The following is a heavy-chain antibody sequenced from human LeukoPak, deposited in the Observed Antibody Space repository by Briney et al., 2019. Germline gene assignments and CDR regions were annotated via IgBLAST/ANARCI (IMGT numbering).Heavy chain of an antibody. D-gene: IGHD7-27*01. J-gene: IGHJ4*02. CDR2: IGSSGSTI. V-gene: IGHV3-48*03. Sequence: GGSLRLSCAASGFTFSSHEMNWVRQAPGKGLEWVSYIGSSGSTIYYGDSVKGRFTISRDNAKNSLYLQMNSLRDEDTAVYYCARDLNWGFDYWGQGTLVTVSS. CDR3: ARDLNWGFDY. CDR1: GFTFSSHE.